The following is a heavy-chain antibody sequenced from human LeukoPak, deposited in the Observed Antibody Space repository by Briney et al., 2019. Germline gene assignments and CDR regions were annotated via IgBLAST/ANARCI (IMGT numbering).Heavy chain of an antibody. CDR1: GVAIRNSR. CDR3: ASTFPYCSADACAL. Sequence: GGSLRLACVASGVAIRNSRMSWVRQAPGKGLEWVANIHPDGSVQNCVDSVKGRFTISRENAKNSLSLQLNNLRAEDTAVSYCASTFPYCSADACALGGPGTLVTVSS. CDR2: IHPDGSVQ. J-gene: IGHJ1*01. D-gene: IGHD2-15*01. V-gene: IGHV3-7*01.